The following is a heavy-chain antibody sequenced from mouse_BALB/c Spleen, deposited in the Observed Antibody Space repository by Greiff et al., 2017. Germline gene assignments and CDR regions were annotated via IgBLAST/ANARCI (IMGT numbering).Heavy chain of an antibody. J-gene: IGHJ4*01. CDR3: ARHEEGYYYGSSYQDYAMDY. CDR2: FYPGSGSI. V-gene: IGHV1-62-2*01. Sequence: VQLQQSGAELVKPGASVKLSCKASGYTFTEYIIHWVKQRSGQGLEWIGWFYPGSGSIKYNEKFKDKATLTADKSSSTVYMELSRLTSEDSAVYFCARHEEGYYYGSSYQDYAMDYWGQGTSVTVSS. CDR1: GYTFTEYI. D-gene: IGHD1-1*01.